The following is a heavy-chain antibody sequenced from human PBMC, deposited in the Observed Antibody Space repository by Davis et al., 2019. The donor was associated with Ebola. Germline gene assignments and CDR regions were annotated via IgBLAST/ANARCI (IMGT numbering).Heavy chain of an antibody. CDR3: VKGAGIAAGGTGGLFDM. CDR1: GFIFSNYA. Sequence: PGGSLRLSCAASGFIFSNYAMSWVRQAPGKGLEWVSGISGSGGRTYHADSVKGRFTISRDNSKNTLYMEMKSLRAEDTAVYYCVKGAGIAAGGTGGLFDMWGQGTMVTVSS. CDR2: ISGSGGRT. J-gene: IGHJ3*02. V-gene: IGHV3-23*01. D-gene: IGHD6-13*01.